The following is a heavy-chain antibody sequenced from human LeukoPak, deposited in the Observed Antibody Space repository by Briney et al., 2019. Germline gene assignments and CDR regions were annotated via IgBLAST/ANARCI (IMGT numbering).Heavy chain of an antibody. Sequence: PGGSLRLSCAASGFTFDDYAMHWVRQAPGKGLEWVSGISWNSGSIGYADSVKGRFTISSDNAKNSLYLQMNSLRAEDTALYYCAKDISGIADYWGQGTLVTVSS. CDR1: GFTFDDYA. J-gene: IGHJ4*02. CDR2: ISWNSGSI. D-gene: IGHD6-13*01. CDR3: AKDISGIADY. V-gene: IGHV3-9*01.